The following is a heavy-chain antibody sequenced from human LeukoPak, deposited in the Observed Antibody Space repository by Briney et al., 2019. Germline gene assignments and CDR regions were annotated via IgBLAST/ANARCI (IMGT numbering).Heavy chain of an antibody. J-gene: IGHJ4*02. CDR3: ARALVVSSYFDY. Sequence: GGSLRLSCAASGFTFRSYWMHWVRQAPGKGLVWVSRISPDGTGTNYADSVKGRFTISRDNSENTLYLQMNSLRPEDTAVYYCARALVVSSYFDYWGQGTLVTVSS. CDR2: ISPDGTGT. V-gene: IGHV3-74*01. D-gene: IGHD2-8*02. CDR1: GFTFRSYW.